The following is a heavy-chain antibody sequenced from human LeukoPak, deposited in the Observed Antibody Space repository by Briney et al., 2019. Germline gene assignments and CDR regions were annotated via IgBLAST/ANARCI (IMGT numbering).Heavy chain of an antibody. CDR1: GGSFSGYY. D-gene: IGHD3-22*01. Sequence: SETLSLTCAVYGGSFSGYYWSWIRQPPGKGLEWIGEINHSGSTNYNPSLKSRVTISVDTSKNQFSLKLSSVTAADTAVYYCARGQWLPVFDFWGQGTLVTVSS. V-gene: IGHV4-34*01. CDR3: ARGQWLPVFDF. J-gene: IGHJ4*02. CDR2: INHSGST.